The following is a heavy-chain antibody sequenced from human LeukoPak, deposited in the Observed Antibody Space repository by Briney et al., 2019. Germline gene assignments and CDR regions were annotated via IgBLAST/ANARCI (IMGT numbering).Heavy chain of an antibody. Sequence: PGGSLRLSCAASGFTFSSYGMHWVRQAPGKGLEWVAFIRYDGSNKYYADSVKGRFTISRDNSKNTLYLQMNSLRAEDTAVYYCARGYGSGSYYNYWGQGTLVTVSS. CDR3: ARGYGSGSYYNY. J-gene: IGHJ4*02. CDR2: IRYDGSNK. V-gene: IGHV3-30*02. CDR1: GFTFSSYG. D-gene: IGHD3-10*01.